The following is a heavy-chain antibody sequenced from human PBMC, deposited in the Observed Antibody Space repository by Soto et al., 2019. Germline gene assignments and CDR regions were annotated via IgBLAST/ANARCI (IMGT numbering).Heavy chain of an antibody. J-gene: IGHJ4*01. V-gene: IGHV1-69*01. CDR2: IIPIFGTA. Sequence: QVQLVQSGAEVKKPGSSVKVSCKASGGTLSGYAISWVRQAPGQGLEWMGGIIPIFGTANYAQKFQGRVTIAADDSTSTAYMELSSLRSEDTAVYYCARSLSDCTHGVCSLDYWVKARMVTVPS. CDR3: ARSLSDCTHGVCSLDY. CDR1: GGTLSGYA. D-gene: IGHD2-8*01.